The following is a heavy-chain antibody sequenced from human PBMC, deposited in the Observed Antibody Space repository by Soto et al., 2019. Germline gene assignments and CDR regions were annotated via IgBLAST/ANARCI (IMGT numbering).Heavy chain of an antibody. CDR2: FDPEDGET. J-gene: IGHJ6*02. CDR1: GYTLTELS. D-gene: IGHD2-15*01. V-gene: IGHV1-24*01. CDR3: ASAGSSRYCSGGSCYISRLYGMDV. Sequence: ASVKVSCKVSGYTLTELSMHWVRQAPGKGLEWMGGFDPEDGETIYAQKFQGRVTMTEDTSTDTAYMELSSLRSEDTAVYYCASAGSSRYCSGGSCYISRLYGMDVWGQGTTVTVSS.